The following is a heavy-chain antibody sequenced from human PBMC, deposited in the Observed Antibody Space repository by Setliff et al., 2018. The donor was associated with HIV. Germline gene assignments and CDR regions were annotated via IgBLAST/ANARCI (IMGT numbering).Heavy chain of an antibody. J-gene: IGHJ4*02. D-gene: IGHD3-10*01. CDR2: ISGSGGDT. CDR3: AKKTAAYTSGSWLHY. Sequence: PGGSLRLSCASSGFTFSCYAMTWVRQAPGKGLECVAVISGSGGDTYYADSVKGRFVISREKSKSTLYLQMNSLRAEDTAVYYCAKKTAAYTSGSWLHYWGQGTQVTVSS. CDR1: GFTFSCYA. V-gene: IGHV3-23*01.